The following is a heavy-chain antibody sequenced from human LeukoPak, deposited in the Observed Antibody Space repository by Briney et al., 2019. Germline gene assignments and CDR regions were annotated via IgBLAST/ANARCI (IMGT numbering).Heavy chain of an antibody. CDR2: IYSGGST. D-gene: IGHD3-22*01. CDR1: GFTVSSNY. Sequence: PGGSLRLSCAASGFTVSSNYMSWVRQAPGKGLEWVSVIYSGGSTYYADSVKGRFTISRDNSKNTLYLQMNSLRAEDTAVYYCASTQRYYYDSSGYKGGFDYWGQGTLVTVSS. V-gene: IGHV3-53*01. J-gene: IGHJ4*02. CDR3: ASTQRYYYDSSGYKGGFDY.